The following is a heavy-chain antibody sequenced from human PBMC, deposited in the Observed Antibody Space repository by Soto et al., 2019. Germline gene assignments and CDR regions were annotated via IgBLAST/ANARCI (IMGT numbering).Heavy chain of an antibody. V-gene: IGHV4-39*01. CDR1: GGSISSSSYY. D-gene: IGHD6-6*01. Sequence: PSETLSLTCTVAGGSISSSSYYWGWIRQPPGKGLEWIGSIYYSGSTYYNPSLKSRVTISVDTSKNQFSLKLSSVTAADTAVYYCASQIAAHPPSDYWGQGTLVTVSS. CDR3: ASQIAAHPPSDY. CDR2: IYYSGST. J-gene: IGHJ4*02.